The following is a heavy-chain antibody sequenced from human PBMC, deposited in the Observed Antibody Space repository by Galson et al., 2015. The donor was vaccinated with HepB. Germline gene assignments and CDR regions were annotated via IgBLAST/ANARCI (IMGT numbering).Heavy chain of an antibody. V-gene: IGHV3-33*08. D-gene: IGHD6-13*01. Sequence: SLRLSCAASGFTFSSYGMHWVRQAPGKGLEWVAVIWYDGSNKYYADSVKGRFTISRDNSKNTLYLQMNSLRAEDTAVYYCARDIRAAAGTLDYWGQGTLVTVSS. CDR1: GFTFSSYG. CDR3: ARDIRAAAGTLDY. J-gene: IGHJ4*02. CDR2: IWYDGSNK.